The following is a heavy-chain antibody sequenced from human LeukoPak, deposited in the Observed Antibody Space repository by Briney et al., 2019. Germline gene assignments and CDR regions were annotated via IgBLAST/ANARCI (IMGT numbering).Heavy chain of an antibody. V-gene: IGHV3-30*19. D-gene: IGHD2-2*01. CDR3: ARDLDGYCSSTSCYRPGY. J-gene: IGHJ4*02. CDR1: GFTFSSYG. CDR2: ISYDGSNK. Sequence: GRSLRLSCTASGFTFSSYGMHWVRQAPGKGLEWVAVISYDGSNKYYADSVKGRFTISRDNSKNTLYLQMNSLRAEDTAVYYCARDLDGYCSSTSCYRPGYWGQGTLVTVSS.